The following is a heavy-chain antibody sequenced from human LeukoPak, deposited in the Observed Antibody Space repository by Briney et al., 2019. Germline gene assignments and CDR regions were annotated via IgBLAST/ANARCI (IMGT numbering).Heavy chain of an antibody. CDR2: IRYDGSNK. CDR1: GFTFSSYG. Sequence: GGSLRLSCAASGFTFSSYGMRWVRQAPGKGLEWVAFIRYDGSNKYYAGSVKGRFTISRDNSKNTLYLQMNSLRAEDTAVYYCAKDPRDFDYWGQGTLVTVSS. J-gene: IGHJ4*02. V-gene: IGHV3-30*02. CDR3: AKDPRDFDY.